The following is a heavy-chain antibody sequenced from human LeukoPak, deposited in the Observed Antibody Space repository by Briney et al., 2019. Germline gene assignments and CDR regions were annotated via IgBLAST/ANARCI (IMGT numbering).Heavy chain of an antibody. CDR3: ARADRLHGGPYLIGP. D-gene: IGHD3-16*01. V-gene: IGHV1-2*02. Sequence: ASVKVSCKTSGYTFTDYYLHLVRQAPGQGLEWMGWINPNSGGISSAQKFQGRVTMTRDTSITTVYMEVTWLTSDDTAIYYCARADRLHGGPYLIGPWGQGTLVTVSS. CDR2: INPNSGGI. J-gene: IGHJ5*02. CDR1: GYTFTDYY.